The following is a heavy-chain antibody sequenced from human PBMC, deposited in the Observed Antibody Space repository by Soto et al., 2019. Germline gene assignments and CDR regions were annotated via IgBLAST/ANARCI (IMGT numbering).Heavy chain of an antibody. CDR2: IYYTGNT. CDR3: ARVGRVSNGGYLDY. CDR1: GGSISSATFY. V-gene: IGHV4-31*03. J-gene: IGHJ4*02. Sequence: SETLSLTCTVSGGSISSATFYWSWFRQHPGKGLEWIGYIYYTGNTYYNPSLKSRLTISVDTSKNQFSLKLSSVTAADTAVYYCARVGRVSNGGYLDYWGQGTLVTVS. D-gene: IGHD3-22*01.